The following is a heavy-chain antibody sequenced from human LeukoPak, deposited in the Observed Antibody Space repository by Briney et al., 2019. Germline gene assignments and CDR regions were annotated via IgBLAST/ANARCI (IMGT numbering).Heavy chain of an antibody. CDR3: ARAYTGSFSGYNY. CDR1: GYSFSNYW. D-gene: IGHD6-25*01. V-gene: IGHV5-51*01. Sequence: GESLKISCKGSGYSFSNYWIGWVRQMPGKGLEWMGIVYPDDSDTRYNPPFEGQVTISVDKSISTAYLQWSSLRASDTAMYFCARAYTGSFSGYNYWGRGALVTVSS. J-gene: IGHJ4*02. CDR2: VYPDDSDT.